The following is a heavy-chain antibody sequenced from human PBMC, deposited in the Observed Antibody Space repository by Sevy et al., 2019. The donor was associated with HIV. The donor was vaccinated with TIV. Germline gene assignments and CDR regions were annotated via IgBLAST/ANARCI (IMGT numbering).Heavy chain of an antibody. CDR2: ISYEGTET. D-gene: IGHD6-13*01. CDR3: ARDGGYSIKWYPLY. Sequence: GGSLRLSCAASGFAFSSHAMHWVRQAPGKGLEWVAVISYEGTETLYAASVEGRFTISRDNSKNMVSLQINSLRPEDTAVYYCARDGGYSIKWYPLYWGHGTLVTVSS. V-gene: IGHV3-30-3*01. J-gene: IGHJ4*01. CDR1: GFAFSSHA.